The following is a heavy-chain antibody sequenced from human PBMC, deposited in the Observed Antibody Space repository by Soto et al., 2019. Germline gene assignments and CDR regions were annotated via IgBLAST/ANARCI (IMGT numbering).Heavy chain of an antibody. CDR1: GYTFTSYA. CDR3: ARDKGEEGLLWFGESGYDAFDI. CDR2: INAGNGNT. D-gene: IGHD3-10*01. V-gene: IGHV1-3*01. Sequence: ASVKVSCKASGYTFTSYAMHWVRQAPGQRLEWMGWINAGNGNTKYSQKFQGRVTITRDTSASTAYMELSSLRSEDTAVYYCARDKGEEGLLWFGESGYDAFDIWGQGTMVTVSS. J-gene: IGHJ3*02.